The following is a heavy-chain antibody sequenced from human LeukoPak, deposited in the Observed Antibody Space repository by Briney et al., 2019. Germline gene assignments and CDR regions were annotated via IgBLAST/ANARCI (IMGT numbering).Heavy chain of an antibody. V-gene: IGHV4-59*01. CDR1: GGSISSYY. D-gene: IGHD4-17*01. Sequence: SETLSLTCTVSGGSISSYYWSWIRQPPGKGLEWIGYIYYSGSTSYNPSLERRVTISVDTSKNQFSLKLSSVTAADTAVYYCARDSRSLGVTTVTRGFDYWGQGTLVTVSS. CDR2: IYYSGST. CDR3: ARDSRSLGVTTVTRGFDY. J-gene: IGHJ4*02.